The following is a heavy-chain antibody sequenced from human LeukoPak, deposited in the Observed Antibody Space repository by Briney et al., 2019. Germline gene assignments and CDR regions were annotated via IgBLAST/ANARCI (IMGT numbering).Heavy chain of an antibody. CDR1: GFTFSSYG. CDR3: AKDHREYTAMVFRYYFDY. V-gene: IGHV3-30*18. CDR2: ISYGGSNK. D-gene: IGHD5-18*01. J-gene: IGHJ4*02. Sequence: PGRSLRLSCAASGFTFSSYGMHWVRQAPGKGLEWVAVISYGGSNKYYADSVKGRFTISRDNSKNTLYLQMNSLRAEDTVVYYCAKDHREYTAMVFRYYFDYWGQGTLVTVSS.